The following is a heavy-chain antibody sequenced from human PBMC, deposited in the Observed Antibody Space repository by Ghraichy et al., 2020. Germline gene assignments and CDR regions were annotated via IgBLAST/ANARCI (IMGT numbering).Heavy chain of an antibody. J-gene: IGHJ6*02. D-gene: IGHD3-3*01. CDR2: IWYDGSNI. Sequence: GGSLRLSCAASGFTINIYGMHWVRQAPGKGLEWVAAIWYDGSNINYADSVKGRFTISRDNSKNSLYLQMNSLRVEDTAVYYRARDSIAIFGVVDNYGMDVWGQGTTVTVSS. V-gene: IGHV3-33*01. CDR3: ARDSIAIFGVVDNYGMDV. CDR1: GFTINIYG.